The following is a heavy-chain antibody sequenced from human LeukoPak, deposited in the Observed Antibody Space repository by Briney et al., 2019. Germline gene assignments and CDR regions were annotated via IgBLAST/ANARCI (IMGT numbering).Heavy chain of an antibody. Sequence: GGSLRLSCAASGFTFRIYGMNWVRQAPGKGPEWVSSISSSSSYIYYADSVKGRFTISRDNAKNSLYLQMNSLRAEDTAVYYCARDGTMVYGMDVWGQGTTVTVSS. D-gene: IGHD3-10*01. J-gene: IGHJ6*02. V-gene: IGHV3-21*01. CDR2: ISSSSSYI. CDR3: ARDGTMVYGMDV. CDR1: GFTFRIYG.